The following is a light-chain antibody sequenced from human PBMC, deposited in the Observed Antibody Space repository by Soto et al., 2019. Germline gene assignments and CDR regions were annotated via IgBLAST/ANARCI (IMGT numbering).Light chain of an antibody. V-gene: IGLV2-8*01. Sequence: QSVLTQPPSASGSPGQSVTISCTGTSSDVGGYNYVSWYQQHPGKAPKLMIYEVSKRPSGVPDRFSGSKSGNTASLTVSGLQAEDDADYYSSSYAGRNNWKFGTGTKLTVL. CDR3: SSYAGRNNWK. CDR2: EVS. J-gene: IGLJ1*01. CDR1: SSDVGGYNY.